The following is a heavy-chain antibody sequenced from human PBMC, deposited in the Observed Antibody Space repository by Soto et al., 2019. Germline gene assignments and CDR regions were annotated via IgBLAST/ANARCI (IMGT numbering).Heavy chain of an antibody. V-gene: IGHV4-34*01. CDR2: IYHSGST. CDR3: VRESVASGPNYFDT. CDR1: SGSFSGYY. Sequence: SETLSLTCAAYSGSFSGYYWSWIRQSPGKGLEWIAYIYHSGSTYYNPSLKSRVTISVDRSENQFSLKLTSVTAADTAVYYCVRESVASGPNYFDTWGPGTLVTVSS. D-gene: IGHD6-6*01. J-gene: IGHJ5*02.